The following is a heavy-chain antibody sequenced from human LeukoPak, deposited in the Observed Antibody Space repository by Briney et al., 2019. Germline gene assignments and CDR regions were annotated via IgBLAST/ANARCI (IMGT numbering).Heavy chain of an antibody. V-gene: IGHV3-15*01. CDR1: GFTFSNAW. Sequence: PGGSLRLSCAASGFTFSNAWMSWVRQAPGKGLEWVGRIKSKTDGGTTDYAAPVKGRFTISRDDSKNTLYLQMNSLKTEDTDVYYCTTDLWWCMATIIEDYWGQGTLVTVSS. J-gene: IGHJ4*02. D-gene: IGHD5-24*01. CDR3: TTDLWWCMATIIEDY. CDR2: IKSKTDGGTT.